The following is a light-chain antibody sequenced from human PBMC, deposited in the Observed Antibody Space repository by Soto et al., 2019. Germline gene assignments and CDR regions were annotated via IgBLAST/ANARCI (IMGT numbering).Light chain of an antibody. Sequence: DIQLTKSPSFVSAYVGDRVTITCRASRGITSYFPWYQQKPGKAPKLLVYAASTLQSGVPSRFSGSGSGTEFTLTISSLQPEHFATYYCQQLNSYLWTFGQGNKVEIK. CDR2: AAS. CDR3: QQLNSYLWT. CDR1: RGITSY. V-gene: IGKV1-9*01. J-gene: IGKJ1*01.